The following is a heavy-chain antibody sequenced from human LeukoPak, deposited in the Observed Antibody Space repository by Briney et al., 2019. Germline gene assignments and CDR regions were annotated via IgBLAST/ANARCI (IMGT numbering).Heavy chain of an antibody. V-gene: IGHV3-21*01. J-gene: IGHJ4*02. CDR3: AREGIVVVPAADNYFGY. CDR2: ISSSSSYI. CDR1: GFTFSSYS. Sequence: PGGSLRLSCAASGFTFSSYSMNWVRQAPGKGLEWVSSISSSSSYIYYADSVKGRFTISRDNAKNSLYLQMNSLRAEDTAVYYCAREGIVVVPAADNYFGYWGQGTLVTVSS. D-gene: IGHD2-2*01.